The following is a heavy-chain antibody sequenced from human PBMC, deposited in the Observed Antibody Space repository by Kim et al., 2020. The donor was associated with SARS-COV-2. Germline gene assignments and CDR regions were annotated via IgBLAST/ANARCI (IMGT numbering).Heavy chain of an antibody. Sequence: NYNPSLKSRVTILLEKSKNQFSLNLSSVTAADTAVFYCARRPPSGYHIDYWGQGTLVTVSS. CDR3: ARRPPSGYHIDY. V-gene: IGHV4-4*02. J-gene: IGHJ4*02. D-gene: IGHD3-3*01.